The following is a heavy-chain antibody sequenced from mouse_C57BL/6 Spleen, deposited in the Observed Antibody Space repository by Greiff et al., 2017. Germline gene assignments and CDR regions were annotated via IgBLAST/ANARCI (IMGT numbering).Heavy chain of an antibody. D-gene: IGHD2-4*01. CDR3: ARDPYYDYDEAY. J-gene: IGHJ3*01. CDR1: GYSITSGYY. CDR2: ISYDGSN. Sequence: EVQLQQSGPGLVKPSQSLSLTCSVTGYSITSGYYWNWIRQFPGNKLEWMGYISYDGSNNYNPSLKNRISITRDTSKNQFFLKLNSVTTEDTATYYCARDPYYDYDEAYWGQGTLVTVSA. V-gene: IGHV3-6*01.